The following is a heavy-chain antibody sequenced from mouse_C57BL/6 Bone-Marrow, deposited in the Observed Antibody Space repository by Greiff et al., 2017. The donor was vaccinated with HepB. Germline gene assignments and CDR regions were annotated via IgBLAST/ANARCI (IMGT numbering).Heavy chain of an antibody. Sequence: VQLLQSGAELAKPGASVKLSCKASGYTFTSYWMHWVKQRPGQGLEWIGYINPSSGYTKYNQKFKDKATLTADKSSSTAYMQLSSLTYEDTAVYYCARNDYDAHYFDYWGQGTTLTVSS. J-gene: IGHJ2*01. CDR2: INPSSGYT. CDR1: GYTFTSYW. D-gene: IGHD2-4*01. CDR3: ARNDYDAHYFDY. V-gene: IGHV1-7*01.